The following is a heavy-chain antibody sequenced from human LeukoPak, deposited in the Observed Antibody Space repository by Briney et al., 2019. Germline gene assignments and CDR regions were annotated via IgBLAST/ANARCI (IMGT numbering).Heavy chain of an antibody. CDR1: GGSFSGYY. Sequence: PSETLSLTCAVYGGSFSGYYWSWIRQPPGKGLEWIGEINHSGSTKYNSSLKSRVTISVDTSKNQFSLKLSSVTAADTAVYYCARRLGRKFGERFYYYHYTDVWGKGTTVTISS. CDR2: INHSGST. CDR3: ARRLGRKFGERFYYYHYTDV. D-gene: IGHD3-10*01. J-gene: IGHJ6*03. V-gene: IGHV4-34*01.